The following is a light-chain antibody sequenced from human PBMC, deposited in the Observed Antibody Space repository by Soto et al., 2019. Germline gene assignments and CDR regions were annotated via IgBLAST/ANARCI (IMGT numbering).Light chain of an antibody. CDR1: QSVSSSY. J-gene: IGKJ1*01. CDR3: QQYKNWPPWT. V-gene: IGKV3-20*01. CDR2: GAS. Sequence: EIVLTQSPGTLSLSPGERATLSCRASQSVSSSYLAWYQQKPGQAPRLLIYGASSRATGIPDRFSGSGSGTNFTLTISSLEPEDSAVYYCQQYKNWPPWTFGQGTKVDIK.